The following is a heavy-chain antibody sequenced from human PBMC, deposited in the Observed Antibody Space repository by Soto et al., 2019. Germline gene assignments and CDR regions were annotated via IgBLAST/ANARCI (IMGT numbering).Heavy chain of an antibody. CDR3: ARSGSRLDFWSAAPEYYIDY. V-gene: IGHV1-3*01. CDR2: INAGNGNI. J-gene: IGHJ4*02. Sequence: ASVKVSCKASGYTFTSYAMHWVRQAPGQRLEWMGWINAGNGNIKFSQKFQGRVTITRETSASTAYMELSSLRSEDTALYYCARSGSRLDFWSAAPEYYIDYWGQGTLVTVSS. CDR1: GYTFTSYA. D-gene: IGHD3-3*01.